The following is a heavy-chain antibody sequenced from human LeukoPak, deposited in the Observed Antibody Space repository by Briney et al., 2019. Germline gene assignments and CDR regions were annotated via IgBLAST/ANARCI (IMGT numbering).Heavy chain of an antibody. J-gene: IGHJ5*02. CDR2: IFTTGST. Sequence: KPSETLSFTCTVSGVSISSFYWSWIRQPAGKGLEWIGRIFTTGSTNYNPSLKSRVTMSVDTSKNQFSLKLSSVTAADTAVYYCARQRGDSSGYRLDPWGQGTLVTVSS. D-gene: IGHD3-22*01. CDR1: GVSISSFY. V-gene: IGHV4-4*07. CDR3: ARQRGDSSGYRLDP.